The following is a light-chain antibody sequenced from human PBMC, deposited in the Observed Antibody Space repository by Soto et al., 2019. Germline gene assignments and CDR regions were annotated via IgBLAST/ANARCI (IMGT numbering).Light chain of an antibody. Sequence: EVMLTQSPGTLSLSPGERATLSCRASQSIFSNYLAWYQQKSGQAPSLLIYGASNRATGIPDRFRGSGSGTVFTLTISRPEPEDCAVYYCQQYGTSPWTFGQGTKVEFK. V-gene: IGKV3-20*01. J-gene: IGKJ1*01. CDR3: QQYGTSPWT. CDR1: QSIFSNY. CDR2: GAS.